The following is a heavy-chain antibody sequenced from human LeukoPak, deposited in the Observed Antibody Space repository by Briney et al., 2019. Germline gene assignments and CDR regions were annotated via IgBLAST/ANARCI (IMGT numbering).Heavy chain of an antibody. D-gene: IGHD2-2*01. V-gene: IGHV3-21*01. CDR2: ISSSSSYI. Sequence: GSLRLSCAVSGFSFSSYSMNWVRQAPGKGLEWVSSISSSSSYIYYADSVKGRFTISRDNAKNSLYLQMNSLRAEDTAVYYCARAAPGASCDYWGQGTLVTVSS. CDR1: GFSFSSYS. J-gene: IGHJ4*02. CDR3: ARAAPGASCDY.